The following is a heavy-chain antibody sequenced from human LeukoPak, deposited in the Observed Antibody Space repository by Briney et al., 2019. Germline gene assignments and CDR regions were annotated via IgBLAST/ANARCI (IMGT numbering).Heavy chain of an antibody. Sequence: GGSLRLSCAASGFIVSSNYLSWVRQAPGKGLEWVSVIYSGGSTYYADSVKGRFTISRDNSKNTLYLQMNSLRAEDTAVYYCARDPSGYYDQGANAFDIWGQGTMVTVSS. CDR3: ARDPSGYYDQGANAFDI. CDR1: GFIVSSNY. D-gene: IGHD3-22*01. V-gene: IGHV3-53*01. J-gene: IGHJ3*02. CDR2: IYSGGST.